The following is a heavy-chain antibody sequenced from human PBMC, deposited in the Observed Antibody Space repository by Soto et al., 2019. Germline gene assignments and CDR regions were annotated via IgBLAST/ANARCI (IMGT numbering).Heavy chain of an antibody. J-gene: IGHJ6*02. CDR3: AREVGRSSSWRNYYYYGMDV. V-gene: IGHV4-59*01. D-gene: IGHD6-13*01. Sequence: PSETLSLTCTVSGGSISSYYWSWIRQPPGKGLEWIGYIYYSGSTNYNPSLKSRVTISVDTSKNQFSLKLSSVTAADTAVYYCAREVGRSSSWRNYYYYGMDVWGQGTTVTVSS. CDR1: GGSISSYY. CDR2: IYYSGST.